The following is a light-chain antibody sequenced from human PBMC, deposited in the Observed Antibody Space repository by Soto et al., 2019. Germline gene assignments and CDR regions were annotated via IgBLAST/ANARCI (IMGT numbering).Light chain of an antibody. CDR2: GAS. Sequence: EVVLTQSPVTLSLSPGERATLSCRASQSVSSPYFAWYQQKPGQPPRLLIYGASSRATDIPDRFIGSGSGTEFTLTIDRLAPEDFAMYYCQQYGSSPFTFGPGTKVDI. CDR3: QQYGSSPFT. V-gene: IGKV3-20*01. CDR1: QSVSSPY. J-gene: IGKJ3*01.